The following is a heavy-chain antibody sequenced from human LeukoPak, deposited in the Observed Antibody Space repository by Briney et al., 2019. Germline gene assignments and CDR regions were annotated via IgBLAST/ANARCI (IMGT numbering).Heavy chain of an antibody. CDR1: GFTFSSYA. CDR3: ANTYGDYYFGY. D-gene: IGHD4-17*01. J-gene: IGHJ4*02. V-gene: IGHV3-23*01. Sequence: GGSLRLSCAASGFTFSSYAMSWVRQAPGKGLEWVSAISGSGGSTYYADSVKGRFTISRDNSKNTLYLQMNSLRAEDTAVYYCANTYGDYYFGYWGQGTLVTVSS. CDR2: ISGSGGST.